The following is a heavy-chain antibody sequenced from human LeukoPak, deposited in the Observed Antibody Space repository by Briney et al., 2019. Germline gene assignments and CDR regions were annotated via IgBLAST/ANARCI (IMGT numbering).Heavy chain of an antibody. J-gene: IGHJ4*02. V-gene: IGHV3-7*03. D-gene: IGHD1-1*01. Sequence: GGSLRLSCAASGFTFSSYWMSWVRQAPGKGLEWVANIKQDGSEKYYVDSVKGRFTISRDNAKNSLYLQMNSLRAEDTAVYYCARELILLRLVTGRDWGQGTLVTVS. CDR3: ARELILLRLVTGRD. CDR1: GFTFSSYW. CDR2: IKQDGSEK.